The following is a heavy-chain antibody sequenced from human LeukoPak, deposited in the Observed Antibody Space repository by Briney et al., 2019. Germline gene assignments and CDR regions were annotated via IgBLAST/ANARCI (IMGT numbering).Heavy chain of an antibody. CDR2: IYPGGSDT. D-gene: IGHD3-10*01. J-gene: IGHJ5*02. Sequence: GESLKISCEGSGYSFTSYWICWVRQMPREGLEGMGRIYPGGSDTRYSPSFQGPVTISADKSISTAYLQWSSLKASDPAMYYCARCPRSGSSFWFDPWGQGTLVTVSS. CDR1: GYSFTSYW. V-gene: IGHV5-51*01. CDR3: ARCPRSGSSFWFDP.